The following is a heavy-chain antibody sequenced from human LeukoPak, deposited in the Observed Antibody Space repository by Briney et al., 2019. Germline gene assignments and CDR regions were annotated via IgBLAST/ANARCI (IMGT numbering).Heavy chain of an antibody. D-gene: IGHD2-2*01. CDR3: ARVGKYCTSTSCYCRYYYYMDV. CDR2: INWDGSSI. J-gene: IGHJ6*03. Sequence: GGSLRLSCAASGFTFDDYAMSWVRQVPGKGLEWVSGINWDGSSIGYLDSVKGRFTISRDNAKNSLFLQMNGLRAEDTAFYYCARVGKYCTSTSCYCRYYYYMDVGGKGTTVTVS. V-gene: IGHV3-20*04. CDR1: GFTFDDYA.